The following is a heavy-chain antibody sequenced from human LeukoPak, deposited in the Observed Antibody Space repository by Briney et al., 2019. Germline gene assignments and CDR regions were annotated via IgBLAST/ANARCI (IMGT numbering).Heavy chain of an antibody. Sequence: GGSLRLSCAASEFTFVRYAMTWVRQAPGKGLEWLSYISSGSFKIGYADSVKGRFTISRDNSKNSLYLQMDSLRVEDTAVYYCVRDPSYGSSWYYYMDVWGKGTTVTVSS. J-gene: IGHJ6*03. D-gene: IGHD6-13*01. CDR1: EFTFVRYA. CDR3: VRDPSYGSSWYYYMDV. CDR2: ISSGSFKI. V-gene: IGHV3-48*04.